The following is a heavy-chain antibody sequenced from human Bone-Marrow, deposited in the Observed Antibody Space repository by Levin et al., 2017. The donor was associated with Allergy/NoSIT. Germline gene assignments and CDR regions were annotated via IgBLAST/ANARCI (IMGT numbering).Heavy chain of an antibody. CDR3: ARGIEGSQNYYYYGMDV. V-gene: IGHV3-11*01. Sequence: LSLTCAASGFPFSDYYMSWIRQAPGKGLEWVSYISSSGTTIFYADSLKGRFTISRDNAKNSLCLQMNSLRADDTAVYYCARGIEGSQNYYYYGMDVWGQGTTVTVSS. CDR2: ISSSGTTI. J-gene: IGHJ6*02. CDR1: GFPFSDYY.